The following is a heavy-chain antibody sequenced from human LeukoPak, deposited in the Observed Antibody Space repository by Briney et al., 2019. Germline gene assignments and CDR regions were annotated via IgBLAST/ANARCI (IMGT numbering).Heavy chain of an antibody. V-gene: IGHV3-11*05. Sequence: NPGGSLRLSCAASGFTFSDYYMIWIRQAPEKGLEWVSYISSSSSYTNYADSVKGRCTISRNTVKNSLYLQMNSLRGDDTAVYHCAKAGILQASSSGLQCFDLWGRGTLVTASS. J-gene: IGHJ2*01. CDR3: AKAGILQASSSGLQCFDL. CDR2: ISSSSSYT. CDR1: GFTFSDYY. D-gene: IGHD6-6*01.